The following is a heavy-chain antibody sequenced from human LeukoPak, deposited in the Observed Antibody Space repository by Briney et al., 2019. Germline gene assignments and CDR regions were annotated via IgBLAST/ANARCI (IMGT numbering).Heavy chain of an antibody. CDR2: ISNSGST. CDR3: ARAFWGSHSGVHYYYYMDV. CDR1: GDSISSSRDY. V-gene: IGHV4-39*07. J-gene: IGHJ6*03. Sequence: SETLSLTCTVSGDSISSSRDYWGWIRQPPGKGLEWIGIISNSGSTYYNPSLKSRVTISLETSKNQFFLKMSSVTAADTAVYYCARAFWGSHSGVHYYYYMDVWGKGTTVTVSS. D-gene: IGHD3-16*01.